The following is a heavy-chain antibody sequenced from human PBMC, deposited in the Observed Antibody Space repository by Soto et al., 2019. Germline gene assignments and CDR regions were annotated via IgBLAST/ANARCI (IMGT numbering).Heavy chain of an antibody. D-gene: IGHD2-21*02. V-gene: IGHV5-51*01. CDR2: TCPGYSNI. J-gene: IGHJ6*02. CDR1: RYLFNHHC. CDR3: ARRFYCRGDCTINPDYYYGMAV. Sequence: GGSLKNSRKGFRYLFNHHCIVWGRQMAGKRLEGGVITCPGYSNIIYTPSVQAQVTISADMSISPASLQWSSLKASDTAIYYCARRFYCRGDCTINPDYYYGMAVWGQGTTVTVSS.